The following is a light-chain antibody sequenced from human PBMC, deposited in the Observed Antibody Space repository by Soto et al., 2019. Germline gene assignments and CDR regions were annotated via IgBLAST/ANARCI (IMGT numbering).Light chain of an antibody. CDR1: QGVSGNY. CDR3: QHYVTSPRT. CDR2: GAS. Sequence: EIVLTQSPGTLSLSLGERATLSCRASQGVSGNYLAWYQQKPGQPPRLLIYGASSRATGIPDRFSGSGSGTDFTLNITRLEPEDLAVYYCQHYVTSPRTFGQGTKVEIK. J-gene: IGKJ1*01. V-gene: IGKV3-20*01.